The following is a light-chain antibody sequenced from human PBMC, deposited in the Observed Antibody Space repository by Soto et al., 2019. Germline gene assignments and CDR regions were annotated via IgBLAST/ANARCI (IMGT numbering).Light chain of an antibody. J-gene: IGKJ5*01. Sequence: EIVLTPSPGTLSLSPGGGATLCCSASQSVSNNYLAWYQQKPGQAPRLLIYGASNRATGIPDRFSGSGSGTDFTLTISRLEPEDFAVYYCQQYGTSPITFGQGTRLEIK. CDR3: QQYGTSPIT. CDR2: GAS. CDR1: QSVSNNY. V-gene: IGKV3-20*01.